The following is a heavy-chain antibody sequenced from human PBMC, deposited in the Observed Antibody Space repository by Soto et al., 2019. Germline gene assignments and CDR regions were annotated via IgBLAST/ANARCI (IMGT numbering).Heavy chain of an antibody. D-gene: IGHD3-22*01. CDR3: ARDSDYYDSSGYRKTYGMDV. Sequence: ASVKVSCKASGYTFTSYYMHWVRQAPGQGLEWMGIINPSGGSTSYAQKFQGRVTMTRDTSTSTVYMELSSLRSEDTAVYYCARDSDYYDSSGYRKTYGMDVGGQGTTVTVSS. J-gene: IGHJ6*02. V-gene: IGHV1-46*01. CDR1: GYTFTSYY. CDR2: INPSGGST.